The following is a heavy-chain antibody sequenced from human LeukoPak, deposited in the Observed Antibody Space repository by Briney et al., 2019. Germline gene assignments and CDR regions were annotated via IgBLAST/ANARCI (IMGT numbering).Heavy chain of an antibody. V-gene: IGHV1-18*01. J-gene: IGHJ6*02. D-gene: IGHD1-1*01. Sequence: ASVKVSCKAFGYSFGNYGISWVRQAPGQGLEWLGWISAHNGNTNYAQKFRGRVTLTIDTSTSTAYMELRSLRSDDTAMYYCARDDRNLLPSAYYSNALDVWGQGTTVTVSS. CDR2: ISAHNGNT. CDR1: GYSFGNYG. CDR3: ARDDRNLLPSAYYSNALDV.